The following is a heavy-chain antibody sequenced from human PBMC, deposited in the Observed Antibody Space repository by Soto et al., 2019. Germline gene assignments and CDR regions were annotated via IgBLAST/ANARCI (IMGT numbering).Heavy chain of an antibody. D-gene: IGHD3-16*02. CDR2: ISYDGSNT. J-gene: IGHJ4*02. CDR1: GFTFSSFA. CDR3: AKDLTLGIVGAWGHYFEY. Sequence: QVQLVESGGGVLQPGRSLRLSCAASGFTFSSFAMHWVRQAPGKGLEWVAFISYDGSNTYYADSVKGRVTISRDNTKKTVYLEINCLRAEDTAVSHCAKDLTLGIVGAWGHYFEYWGQGTLVTVSS. V-gene: IGHV3-30-3*01.